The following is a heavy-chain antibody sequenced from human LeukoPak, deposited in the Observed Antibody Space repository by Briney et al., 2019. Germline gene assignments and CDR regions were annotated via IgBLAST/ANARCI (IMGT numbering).Heavy chain of an antibody. CDR3: AKTTVGYSSGRYPGWPVDY. D-gene: IGHD6-19*01. J-gene: IGHJ4*02. V-gene: IGHV3-74*03. CDR1: GFTFSSYW. Sequence: PGGSLRLSCAASGFTFSSYWMHWVRQAPGKGLVWVSRINSDGSSITYADSVKGRFTISRDNAKNTLYLQMNSLRAEDTAVYYCAKTTVGYSSGRYPGWPVDYWGQGTLVTVSS. CDR2: INSDGSSI.